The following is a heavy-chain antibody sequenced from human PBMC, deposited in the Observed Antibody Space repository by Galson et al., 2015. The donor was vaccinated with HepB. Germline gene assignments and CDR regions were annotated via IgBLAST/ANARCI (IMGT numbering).Heavy chain of an antibody. V-gene: IGHV3-23*01. CDR2: ISGDGDKT. D-gene: IGHD1-7*01. J-gene: IGHJ4*02. Sequence: SLRLSCAASGFTFSTYAMSWVRQAPGKGLGWVSVISGDGDKTYYADSVKGRFTISRDNSKNTLYVQMNSLRVEDTGLYYCAKGGGWNSPYDYWGQGSLVTVSS. CDR3: AKGGGWNSPYDY. CDR1: GFTFSTYA.